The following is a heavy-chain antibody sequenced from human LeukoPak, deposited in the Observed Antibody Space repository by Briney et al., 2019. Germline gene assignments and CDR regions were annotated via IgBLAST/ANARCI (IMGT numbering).Heavy chain of an antibody. V-gene: IGHV3-48*03. Sequence: GGSLRLSCAASGFTFSSYEMNWVRQAPGKGLEWVSYISSSGSTIYYADSVKGRFTISRDNAKNTLYLQMNSLRAEDPAVYYCARVIRGYCSGGSCRRIDYWGQGTLVTVSS. J-gene: IGHJ4*02. CDR1: GFTFSSYE. CDR2: ISSSGSTI. D-gene: IGHD2-15*01. CDR3: ARVIRGYCSGGSCRRIDY.